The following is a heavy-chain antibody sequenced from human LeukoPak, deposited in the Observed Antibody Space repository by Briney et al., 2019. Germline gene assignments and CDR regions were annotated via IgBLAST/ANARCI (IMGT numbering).Heavy chain of an antibody. Sequence: ASVKVSCKASGYTFSSYGVTWVRQAPGQGLEWMGWISGDSDSTNYAQKFQDKVTMTTDTSTNTAYLGLRSLTSDDTAIYYCARGRIYYDGSGHYYPDYWGQGTLLTVSS. CDR3: ARGRIYYDGSGHYYPDY. CDR1: GYTFSSYG. J-gene: IGHJ4*02. CDR2: ISGDSDST. D-gene: IGHD3-22*01. V-gene: IGHV1-18*01.